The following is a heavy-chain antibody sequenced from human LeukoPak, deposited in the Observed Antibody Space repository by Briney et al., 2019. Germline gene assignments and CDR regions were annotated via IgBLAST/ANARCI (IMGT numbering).Heavy chain of an antibody. CDR2: ISSSSSYI. Sequence: GGSLRLSCAASGFPFSSYSMNWVRQAPGKGLEWVSSISSSSSYIYYADSVKGRFTISRDNAKNSLYLQMNSLRAEDTAVYYCARDDVAHSSGYYRPFGYWGQGTLVTVSS. CDR3: ARDDVAHSSGYYRPFGY. J-gene: IGHJ4*02. V-gene: IGHV3-21*01. D-gene: IGHD3-22*01. CDR1: GFPFSSYS.